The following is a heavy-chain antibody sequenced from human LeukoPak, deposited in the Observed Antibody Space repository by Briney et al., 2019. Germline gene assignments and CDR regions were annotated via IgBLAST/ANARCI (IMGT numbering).Heavy chain of an antibody. CDR2: ISLSSNTI. CDR3: ARGETALTSHLDY. J-gene: IGHJ4*02. V-gene: IGHV3-48*02. CDR1: GFTFSSYA. D-gene: IGHD2-21*02. Sequence: GGSLRLSCAASGFTFSSYAMNWVRQAPGKGLEWLSYISLSSNTIYYADSVKGRFTISRDNAKNSLYLQMNSLRDEDTAVYYCARGETALTSHLDYWGQGTLVTVSS.